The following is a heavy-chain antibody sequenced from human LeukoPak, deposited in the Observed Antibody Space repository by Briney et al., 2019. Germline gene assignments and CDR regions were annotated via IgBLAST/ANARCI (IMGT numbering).Heavy chain of an antibody. CDR1: GGSISSSSYY. D-gene: IGHD3-22*01. J-gene: IGHJ4*02. V-gene: IGHV4-39*07. CDR2: IYYSGST. Sequence: SETLSLTCTVSGGSISSSSYYWGWIRQPPGKGLEWIGSIYYSGSTNYNPSLKSRVTISVDTSKNQFSLKLSSVTAADTAVYYCARAPRYYYSPLLDYWSQGTLVTVSS. CDR3: ARAPRYYYSPLLDY.